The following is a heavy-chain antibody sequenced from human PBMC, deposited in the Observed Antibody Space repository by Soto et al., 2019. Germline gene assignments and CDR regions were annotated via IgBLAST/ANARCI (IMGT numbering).Heavy chain of an antibody. V-gene: IGHV3-48*01. CDR1: GFTFSLYS. Sequence: EVQLVESGGGLVQPGGSLRLSCAASGFTFSLYSMNWVRQAPGKGLEWVSYITSSSSTIYYTDSVKGRFTIYRDNAKISLYLRMNGLRAEDTAVYYCAREGAGRYYCGMDVWGQGTTVTVSS. CDR3: AREGAGRYYCGMDV. CDR2: ITSSSSTI. J-gene: IGHJ6*01.